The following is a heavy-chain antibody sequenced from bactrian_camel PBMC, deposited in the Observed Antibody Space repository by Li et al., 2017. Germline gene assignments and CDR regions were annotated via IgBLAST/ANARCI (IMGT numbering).Heavy chain of an antibody. D-gene: IGHD3*01. CDR2: IYTGDGDT. CDR3: AASGGQLGRWCYEFPVNWVSWLYN. J-gene: IGHJ4*01. CDR1: GNVYGRNC. V-gene: IGHV3S54*01. Sequence: VQLVESGGGLVQPGGSLRLSCVSSGNVYGRNCMAWFRQAPGKEREAVATIYTGDGDTAYADSVKGRFTTSLDNAKNTVYLQMNILKPEDTAMYHCAASGGQLGRWCYEFPVNWVSWLYNWGQGTQVTVS.